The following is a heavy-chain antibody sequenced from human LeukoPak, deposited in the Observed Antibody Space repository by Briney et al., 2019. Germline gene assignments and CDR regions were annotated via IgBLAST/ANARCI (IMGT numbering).Heavy chain of an antibody. CDR1: GFTFSSYA. V-gene: IGHV3-23*01. CDR2: ISASGGST. J-gene: IGHJ4*02. D-gene: IGHD5-18*01. CDR3: AKDIANAAMVFDY. Sequence: PGRSLRLSCAASGFTFSSYAMSWVRQAPRKGLEWVSGISASGGSTYYADSVRGRFTISRDSSQNTLYLQMSSLRAEDTAVYYCAKDIANAAMVFDYWGQGTLVTVSS.